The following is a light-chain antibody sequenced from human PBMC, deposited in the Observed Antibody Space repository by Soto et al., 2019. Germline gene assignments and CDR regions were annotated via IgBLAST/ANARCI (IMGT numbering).Light chain of an antibody. CDR3: QQSGRSFSRT. CDR1: QIVSSS. J-gene: IGKJ1*01. Sequence: EIVWTQSPGTLSLSPGERSTRSGRASQIVSSSLGWYQQKPGQSPRLLIYGASNRAPGIPDRFSGSGSGTDFTLTISRLEPEDFAVYYCQQSGRSFSRTVGQVTKVEIK. V-gene: IGKV3-20*01. CDR2: GAS.